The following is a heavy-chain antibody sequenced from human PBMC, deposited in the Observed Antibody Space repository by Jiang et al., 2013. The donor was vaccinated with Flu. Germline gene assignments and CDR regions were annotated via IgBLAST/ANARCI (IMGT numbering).Heavy chain of an antibody. CDR2: IYYSGST. Sequence: GSGLVKPSETLSLTCTVSGGSISSSSYYWGWIRQPPGKGLEWIGSIYYSGSTYYNPSLKSRVTISVDTSKNQFSLKLSSVTAADTAVYYCARGGDSSSWLFDYWGQGTLVTVSS. D-gene: IGHD6-13*01. CDR1: GGSISSSSYY. CDR3: ARGGDSSSWLFDY. J-gene: IGHJ4*02. V-gene: IGHV4-39*01.